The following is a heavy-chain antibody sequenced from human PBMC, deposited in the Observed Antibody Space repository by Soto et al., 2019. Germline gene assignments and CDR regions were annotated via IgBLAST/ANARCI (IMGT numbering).Heavy chain of an antibody. D-gene: IGHD4-4*01. V-gene: IGHV5-10-1*01. CDR1: GYSFTSYW. J-gene: IGHJ6*02. Sequence: PGESLKISCKGSGYSFTSYWISWVRQMPGKGLEWMGRTDPSDSYTNYSPSFQGHVTISADKSISTAYLQWSSLKASDTAMYYCATRSSPVYYYGMDVWGQGTTVTVSS. CDR3: ATRSSPVYYYGMDV. CDR2: TDPSDSYT.